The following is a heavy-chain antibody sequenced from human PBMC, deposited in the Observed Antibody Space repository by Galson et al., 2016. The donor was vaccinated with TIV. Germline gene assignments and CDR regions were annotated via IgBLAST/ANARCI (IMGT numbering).Heavy chain of an antibody. CDR2: IKQDGSEK. D-gene: IGHD3-3*01. CDR1: GFAFSGSW. V-gene: IGHV3-7*01. J-gene: IGHJ4*02. CDR3: ARELHWSGRDY. Sequence: SLRLSCAASGFAFSGSWMSWVRQAPGKGLEWVANIKQDGSEKYYVNSVKGPFTISRDNNKDSVYLQMNSLRAEDTAVYYCARELHWSGRDYWGQGTLVTVSS.